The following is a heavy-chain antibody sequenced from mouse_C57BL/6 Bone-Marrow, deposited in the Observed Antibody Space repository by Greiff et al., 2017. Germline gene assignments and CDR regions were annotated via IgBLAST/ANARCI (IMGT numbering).Heavy chain of an antibody. CDR3: ARRLGRFAY. CDR1: GYTFTSYW. CDR2: IHPNSGST. J-gene: IGHJ3*01. D-gene: IGHD4-1*01. Sequence: QVQLQQPGAELVKPGASVKLSCKASGYTFTSYWMHWVKQRPGQGLEWIGLIHPNSGSTNYNEKFKSKATLTVDKSSSTAYMKLSSLTSEDSAVYYCARRLGRFAYWGQGTLVTVSA. V-gene: IGHV1-64*01.